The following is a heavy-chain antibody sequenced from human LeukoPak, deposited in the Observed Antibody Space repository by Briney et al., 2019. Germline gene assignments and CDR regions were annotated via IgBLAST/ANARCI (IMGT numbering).Heavy chain of an antibody. Sequence: SETLSLTCTVSGGSISSSSYYWGWIRQPPGKGLEWIGSIYYSGSTYYKPSLKSRVTISVDTSKNQFSLRLSSVTAADTAVYYCARSRGRSYGNWGQGTLVTVSS. D-gene: IGHD5-18*01. V-gene: IGHV4-39*01. CDR3: ARSRGRSYGN. CDR1: GGSISSSSYY. CDR2: IYYSGST. J-gene: IGHJ4*02.